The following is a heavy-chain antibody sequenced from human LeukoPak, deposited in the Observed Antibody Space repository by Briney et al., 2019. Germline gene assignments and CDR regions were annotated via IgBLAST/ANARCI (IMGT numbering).Heavy chain of an antibody. CDR3: ARSEYGSGSSHWNYYYGMDV. V-gene: IGHV4-59*01. D-gene: IGHD3-10*01. J-gene: IGHJ6*02. Sequence: SETLSLTCTVSGGSISSYYWSWVRQPPGKGLEWIGYIYYSGSTNYNPSLKSRVTISVDTSKNQFSLKLSSVTAADTAVYYCARSEYGSGSSHWNYYYGMDVWGQGTTVTVSS. CDR1: GGSISSYY. CDR2: IYYSGST.